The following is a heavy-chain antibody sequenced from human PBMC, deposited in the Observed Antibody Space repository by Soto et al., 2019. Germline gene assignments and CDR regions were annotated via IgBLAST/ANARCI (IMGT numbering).Heavy chain of an antibody. D-gene: IGHD3-10*02. J-gene: IGHJ6*02. CDR2: INPKFGDT. CDR3: ARNMDSYYGRGCGNGHGV. V-gene: IGHV1-2*02. Sequence: QVRLVQSGAEVKEPGDSVRVSCEASGYTFTAYHIHWVRQAPGQGLEWMGWINPKFGDTGYAQDFQGRVSMTSDMSISTVYMELSRLTSDDTAIYYCARNMDSYYGRGCGNGHGVWGQWTTVTVFS. CDR1: GYTFTAYH.